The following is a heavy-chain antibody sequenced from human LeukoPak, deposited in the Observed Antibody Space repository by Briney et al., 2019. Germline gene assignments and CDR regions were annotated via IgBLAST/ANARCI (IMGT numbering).Heavy chain of an antibody. V-gene: IGHV4-4*07. D-gene: IGHD3-10*01. J-gene: IGHJ6*02. CDR2: IYTSGST. CDR3: ARDVDYGSGSYYKPGYYYYYGMDV. Sequence: SETLSLSCTVPGGSISSYYWSWIRQPAGKGLEWIGRIYTSGSTNYNPSLKSRVTMSVDTSKNQFSLKLSSVTAADTAVYYCARDVDYGSGSYYKPGYYYYYGMDVWGQGTTVTVSS. CDR1: GGSISSYY.